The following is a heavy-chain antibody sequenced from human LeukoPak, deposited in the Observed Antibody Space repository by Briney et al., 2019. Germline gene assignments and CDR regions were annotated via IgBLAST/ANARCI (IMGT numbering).Heavy chain of an antibody. CDR2: ISSSGSTI. V-gene: IGHV3-48*03. CDR1: GFTFSSYE. Sequence: GGSLRLSCAASGFTFSSYEMNGVRQARGQGMEWVAYISSSGSTIYYADSVTARFTISRDNAKNSLYLQMNSLRAEDTAVYYCAELGITMIGGVWGKGTTVTISS. J-gene: IGHJ6*04. D-gene: IGHD3-10*02. CDR3: AELGITMIGGV.